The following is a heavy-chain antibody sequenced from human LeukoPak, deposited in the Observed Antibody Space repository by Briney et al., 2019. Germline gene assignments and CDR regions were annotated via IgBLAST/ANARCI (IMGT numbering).Heavy chain of an antibody. CDR1: GFTFDDFA. Sequence: GGSLRLSCAASGFTFDDFALHWVRQAPGKGLEWVSGISWNSGDVGYADSVKGRFTISKDNAKNTVYLQMNSLRAEDTAVYYCARPRDCDSSGFDYWGQGTLVTVSS. CDR3: ARPRDCDSSGFDY. CDR2: ISWNSGDV. J-gene: IGHJ4*02. V-gene: IGHV3-9*01. D-gene: IGHD3-22*01.